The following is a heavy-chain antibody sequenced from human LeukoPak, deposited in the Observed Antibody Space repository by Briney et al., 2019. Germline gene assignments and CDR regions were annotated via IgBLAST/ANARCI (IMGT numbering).Heavy chain of an antibody. CDR1: GFTFSNYA. CDR3: AKDTTVTRGNFNY. Sequence: GGSLRLSCAASGFTFSNYAMSWVRQAPGKGLEWVSGISGSGSSTYYADSVKGRFAISRDNSKNTLYLQMSSLRAEDTAVYYCAKDTTVTRGNFNYWGQGTLVTVPS. J-gene: IGHJ4*02. V-gene: IGHV3-23*01. CDR2: ISGSGSST. D-gene: IGHD4-17*01.